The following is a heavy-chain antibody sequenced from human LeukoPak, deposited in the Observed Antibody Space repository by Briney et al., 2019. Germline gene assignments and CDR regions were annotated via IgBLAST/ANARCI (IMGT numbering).Heavy chain of an antibody. V-gene: IGHV3-23*01. CDR1: GGSFSGYY. CDR3: AKDYVGVASIDY. D-gene: IGHD1-26*01. CDR2: ISAGGGST. Sequence: PSETLSLTCAVYGGSFSGYYWSWIRQPPGKGLEWVSAISAGGGSTYYADSVKGRFAISRDNSKNTLFLQMNSLRAEDTAVYYCAKDYVGVASIDYWGQGTLVTVSS. J-gene: IGHJ4*02.